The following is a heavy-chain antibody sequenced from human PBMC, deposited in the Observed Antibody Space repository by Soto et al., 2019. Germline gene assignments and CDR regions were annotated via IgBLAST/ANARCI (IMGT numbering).Heavy chain of an antibody. Sequence: GGSLSLSCAASGFTFSTYAMNWVRQTPGKGLEWVSTISGRGGSTYYADSVKGRFTISRDNSKNTLFLQMNSLRAEDTAVYYCAKDLGSSGTNGDYYYGMDVWGQGTTVTVSS. CDR2: ISGRGGST. CDR3: AKDLGSSGTNGDYYYGMDV. J-gene: IGHJ6*02. V-gene: IGHV3-23*01. D-gene: IGHD1-7*01. CDR1: GFTFSTYA.